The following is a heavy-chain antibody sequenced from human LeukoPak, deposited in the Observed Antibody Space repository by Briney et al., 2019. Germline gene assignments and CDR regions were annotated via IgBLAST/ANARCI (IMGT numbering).Heavy chain of an antibody. V-gene: IGHV4-59*01. Sequence: SETLSLTCTVSGGSISSYYWSWIRQPPGKGLEWIGYIYYSGSTNYNPSLKSRVTISVDTSKNQFSLKLSSVTAADTAVYYCARDRAAGFDPWGQGTLSPSPQ. CDR2: IYYSGST. D-gene: IGHD6-13*01. CDR3: ARDRAAGFDP. CDR1: GGSISSYY. J-gene: IGHJ5*02.